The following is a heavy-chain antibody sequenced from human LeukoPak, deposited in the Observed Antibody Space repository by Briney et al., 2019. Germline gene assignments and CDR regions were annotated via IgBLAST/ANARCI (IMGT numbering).Heavy chain of an antibody. CDR3: AREPIRFLECPIFDY. CDR1: GYSFTSYW. J-gene: IGHJ4*02. V-gene: IGHV5-51*01. CDR2: IYPGDSDT. D-gene: IGHD3-3*01. Sequence: GESLKISCKGSGYSFTSYWIGWVRQMPGKGLEWMGIIYPGDSDTRYSQSFQGQVTISADKSISTAYLQWSSLKASDTAMYYCAREPIRFLECPIFDYWGQGTLVTVSS.